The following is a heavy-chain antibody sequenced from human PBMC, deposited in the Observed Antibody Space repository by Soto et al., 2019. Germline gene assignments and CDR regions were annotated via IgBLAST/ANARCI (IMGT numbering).Heavy chain of an antibody. J-gene: IGHJ4*02. CDR3: ARDPGGTYYDFWSGYYTGGFFDY. CDR1: GFTFSSYS. V-gene: IGHV3-48*02. CDR2: ISSSSSTI. Sequence: GGSLRLSCAASGFTFSSYSMNWVRQAPGKGLEWVSYISSSSSTIYYADSVKGRFTISRDNAKNSLYLQMNSLRDEDTAVYYCARDPGGTYYDFWSGYYTGGFFDYWGQGTLVTVSS. D-gene: IGHD3-3*01.